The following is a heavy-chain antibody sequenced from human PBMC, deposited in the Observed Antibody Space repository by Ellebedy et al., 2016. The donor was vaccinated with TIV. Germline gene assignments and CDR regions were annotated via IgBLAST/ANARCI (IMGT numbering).Heavy chain of an antibody. V-gene: IGHV4-34*01. CDR3: ARAAPVTSSSGWYSYYYYYMDV. J-gene: IGHJ6*03. CDR1: GGSFSGYY. D-gene: IGHD6-19*01. CDR2: INHSGST. Sequence: SETLSLXCAVYGGSFSGYYWSWIRQPPGKGLEWIGEINHSGSTNYNPSLKSRLTISVDTSKNQFSLKVSSVTAADTAVYYCARAAPVTSSSGWYSYYYYYMDVWGKGTTVTVSS.